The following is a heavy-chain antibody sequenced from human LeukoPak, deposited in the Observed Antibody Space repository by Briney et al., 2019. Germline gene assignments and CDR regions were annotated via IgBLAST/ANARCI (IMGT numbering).Heavy chain of an antibody. V-gene: IGHV3-33*01. CDR3: ATSTADYGDYDFPL. Sequence: PGGSLRLSCAASGFTFSSYGMHWVRQAPGKRLEWVAVIWYDGSNKYYADSVKGRFTISRDNSKNTLYLQMNSLRAEDTAVYYCATSTADYGDYDFPLWGQGTLVTVSS. J-gene: IGHJ4*02. D-gene: IGHD4-17*01. CDR2: IWYDGSNK. CDR1: GFTFSSYG.